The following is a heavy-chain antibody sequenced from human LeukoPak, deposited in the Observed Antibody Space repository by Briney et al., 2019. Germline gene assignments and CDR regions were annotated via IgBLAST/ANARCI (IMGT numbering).Heavy chain of an antibody. J-gene: IGHJ4*02. Sequence: GWSLRLSCAASGFTFSSCSMNWVRQAPGKGLEWVSSISSSSYYIYYADSVKGRFAISRDNAKNSLYLQMNSLRAEDTAVYYCARDYDYAFDYWGQGTLVTVSS. CDR3: ARDYDYAFDY. CDR1: GFTFSSCS. CDR2: ISSSSYYI. V-gene: IGHV3-21*06. D-gene: IGHD3-16*01.